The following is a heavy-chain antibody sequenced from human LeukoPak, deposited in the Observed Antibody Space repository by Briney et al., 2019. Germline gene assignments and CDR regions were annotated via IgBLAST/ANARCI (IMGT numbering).Heavy chain of an antibody. V-gene: IGHV2-5*01. D-gene: IGHD2-2*01. J-gene: IGHJ6*02. CDR3: AHRREELVVPAASYGMDV. CDR2: IYWNDDK. Sequence: SGPTLVNPTQTLTLTCTFSGFSLSTSGVGVGWIRQPPGKALEWLALIYWNDDKRYSPSLKSRLTITKDTSKNQVVLTMTNMDPVDTATYYCAHRREELVVPAASYGMDVRGQGTTVTVSS. CDR1: GFSLSTSGVG.